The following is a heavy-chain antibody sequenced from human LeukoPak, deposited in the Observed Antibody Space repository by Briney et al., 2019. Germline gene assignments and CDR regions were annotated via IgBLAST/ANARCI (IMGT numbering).Heavy chain of an antibody. V-gene: IGHV4-59*01. CDR3: ARDGPHHSGPFDF. CDR1: GGSISSYY. J-gene: IGHJ3*01. D-gene: IGHD6-13*01. Sequence: TSETLSLTCTVSGGSISSYYWSWIRQPPGKGLEWIGYIYYSGSTNYNPSLKSRVTISVDTSKNQFSLKLSSVTAADTAVYYCARDGPHHSGPFDFWGQGTLVTVS. CDR2: IYYSGST.